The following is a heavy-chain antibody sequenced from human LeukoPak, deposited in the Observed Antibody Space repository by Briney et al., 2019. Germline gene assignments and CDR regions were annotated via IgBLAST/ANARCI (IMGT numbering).Heavy chain of an antibody. V-gene: IGHV3-30*03. Sequence: PGGSLRLSCAASGFTFRSYGMHWVRQAPGKGLEWVAVISYDGSNKYYADSVKGRFTISRDNSKDTLYLQMNSLRAEDTAVYYCASSGSSDNDLDYWGQGTLVTVSS. CDR2: ISYDGSNK. CDR3: ASSGSSDNDLDY. D-gene: IGHD1-26*01. CDR1: GFTFRSYG. J-gene: IGHJ4*02.